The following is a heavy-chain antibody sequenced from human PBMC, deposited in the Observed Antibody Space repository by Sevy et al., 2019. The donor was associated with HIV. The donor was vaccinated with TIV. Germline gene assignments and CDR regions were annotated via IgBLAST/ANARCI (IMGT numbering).Heavy chain of an antibody. CDR1: GFNFNIYS. D-gene: IGHD2-8*01. J-gene: IGHJ4*02. CDR2: LSFGCGKI. CDR3: AREGCTRPHDY. Sequence: GSLRLSCAVSGFNFNIYSMSWVRQAPGKGLEWVSTLSFGCGKINYADSVKGRFIISRDDSKYTLYLQMNSLRAEDTAVYFCAREGCTRPHDYWGQGTLVTVSS. V-gene: IGHV3-23*01.